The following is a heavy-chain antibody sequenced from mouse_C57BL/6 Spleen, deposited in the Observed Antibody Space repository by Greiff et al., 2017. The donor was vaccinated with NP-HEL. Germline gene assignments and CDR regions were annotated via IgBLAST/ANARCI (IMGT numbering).Heavy chain of an antibody. J-gene: IGHJ4*01. Sequence: EVKLMESGEGLVKPGGSLKLSCAASGFTFSSYAMSWVRQTPEKRLEWVAYISSGGDYIYYADTVKGRFTISRDNARNTLYLQMSRLKSEDTAMYYCTREGYGSFYAIDYWGQGTSVTVSS. CDR2: ISSGGDYI. CDR1: GFTFSSYA. CDR3: TREGYGSFYAIDY. V-gene: IGHV5-9-1*02. D-gene: IGHD1-1*01.